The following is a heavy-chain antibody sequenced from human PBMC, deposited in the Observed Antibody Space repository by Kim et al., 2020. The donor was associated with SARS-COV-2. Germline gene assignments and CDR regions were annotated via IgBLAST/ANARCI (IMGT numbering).Heavy chain of an antibody. V-gene: IGHV3-30*18. D-gene: IGHD4-17*01. J-gene: IGHJ4*02. CDR3: AKGTHDYGDSHLDY. CDR1: GFTFSSYG. CDR2: ISYDGSNK. Sequence: GGSLRLSCAASGFTFSSYGMHWVRQAPGKGLEWVAVISYDGSNKYYADSVKGRFTISRDNSKNTLYLQMNSLRAEDTAVYYCAKGTHDYGDSHLDYWGQGTLVTVSS.